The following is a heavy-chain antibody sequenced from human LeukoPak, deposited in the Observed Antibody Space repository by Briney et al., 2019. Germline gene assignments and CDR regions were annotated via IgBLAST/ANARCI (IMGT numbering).Heavy chain of an antibody. Sequence: GRSLRLSCAASGFTFSSYGMHWVRQAPGKGLEWVAVISYDGSNKYYADSVKGRFTISRDNSKNTLYLQMNSLRAGDTAVYYCARGGGDGHFDYWGQGTLVTVSS. CDR2: ISYDGSNK. D-gene: IGHD2-8*01. V-gene: IGHV3-30*03. J-gene: IGHJ4*02. CDR1: GFTFSSYG. CDR3: ARGGGDGHFDY.